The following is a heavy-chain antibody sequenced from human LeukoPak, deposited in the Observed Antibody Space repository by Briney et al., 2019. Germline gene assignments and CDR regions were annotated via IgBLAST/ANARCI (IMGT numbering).Heavy chain of an antibody. V-gene: IGHV3-21*01. Sequence: PGGSLRLSCAASGFTFSSYSMNWVRQAPGKGLEWVSSISSSSSYIYHADSVKGRFTISRDNAKNSLYLQMNSLRAEDTAVYYCARDRSDRLAVAGTSAFDYWGLGSLVTVSS. CDR3: ARDRSDRLAVAGTSAFDY. D-gene: IGHD6-19*01. CDR2: ISSSSSYI. J-gene: IGHJ4*02. CDR1: GFTFSSYS.